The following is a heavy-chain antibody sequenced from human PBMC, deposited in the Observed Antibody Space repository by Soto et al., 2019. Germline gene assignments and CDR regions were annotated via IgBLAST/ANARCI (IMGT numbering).Heavy chain of an antibody. D-gene: IGHD5-18*01. J-gene: IGHJ4*02. Sequence: PGGSLRLSCAASGFTFSSYAMTWVRQAPGKGLEWVSVITYNGDNTYYADSVKGRFTISRDNSKDTVHLQMNSLRAEDTAVYYCARYIRGPTVFYFDFWGPGVLVTVS. CDR1: GFTFSSYA. CDR2: ITYNGDNT. V-gene: IGHV3-23*01. CDR3: ARYIRGPTVFYFDF.